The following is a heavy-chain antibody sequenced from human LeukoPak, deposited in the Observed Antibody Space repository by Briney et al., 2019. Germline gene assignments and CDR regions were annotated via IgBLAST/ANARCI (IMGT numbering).Heavy chain of an antibody. CDR3: ARESNSYSSSWYFDY. J-gene: IGHJ4*02. V-gene: IGHV3-23*01. Sequence: SGGSLRLSCAASGFTFSSYAMSWVRQAPGKGLEWVSAISGSGGSTYYADSVKGRFTISRDNSKNTLYLQMNSLRAEDTAVYYCARESNSYSSSWYFDYWGQGTLVTVSS. CDR1: GFTFSSYA. CDR2: ISGSGGST. D-gene: IGHD6-13*01.